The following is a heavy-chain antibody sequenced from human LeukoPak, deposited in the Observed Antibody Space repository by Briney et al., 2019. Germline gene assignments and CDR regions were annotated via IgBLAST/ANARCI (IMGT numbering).Heavy chain of an antibody. CDR2: INHSGST. D-gene: IGHD3-22*01. V-gene: IGHV4-34*01. CDR3: ARERVQAYYYDSSGRDWYFDL. Sequence: SETLSLTCAVYGGSFSGYYWSWIRQPPGKGLEWIGEINHSGSTNYNPSLKSRVTISVDTSKNQFSLKLSSATAADTAVYYCARERVQAYYYDSSGRDWYFDLWGRGTLVTVSS. J-gene: IGHJ2*01. CDR1: GGSFSGYY.